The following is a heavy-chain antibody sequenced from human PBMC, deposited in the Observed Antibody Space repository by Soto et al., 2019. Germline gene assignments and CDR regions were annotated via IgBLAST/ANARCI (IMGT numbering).Heavy chain of an antibody. Sequence: QLQLQESGSGLVKPSQTLSLTCAVSGGSISSGGYSWSWIRQPSGKGLEWIGYIYHSGSTYYNPSLXNXVXIXXDRSKNQFSRQLSSVTAADTAVYYCAAGGGLPRYYWGQGTLVTVSS. CDR2: IYHSGST. J-gene: IGHJ4*02. CDR3: AAGGGLPRYY. CDR1: GGSISSGGYS. V-gene: IGHV4-30-2*01. D-gene: IGHD5-12*01.